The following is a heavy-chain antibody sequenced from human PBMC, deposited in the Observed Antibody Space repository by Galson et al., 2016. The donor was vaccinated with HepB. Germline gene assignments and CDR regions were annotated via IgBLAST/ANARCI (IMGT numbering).Heavy chain of an antibody. CDR1: GFTFSSYG. J-gene: IGHJ4*02. CDR3: AKDAKRIPTGNGGIYDY. Sequence: SLRLSCAASGFTFSSYGMHWVRQAPGKGLEWVAVISTDAINKYYADSVRGRFTISRDDPRNTLFLQMNSLTAEDTAVYYCAKDAKRIPTGNGGIYDYWGQGTLVTVSS. CDR2: ISTDAINK. D-gene: IGHD1-1*01. V-gene: IGHV3-30*18.